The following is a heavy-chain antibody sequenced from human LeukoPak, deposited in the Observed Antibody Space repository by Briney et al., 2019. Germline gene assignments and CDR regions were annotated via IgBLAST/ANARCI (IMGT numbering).Heavy chain of an antibody. Sequence: SETLSLTCAVYGGSFSSYSWSWIRQPPGKGLEWIGEINHSGSTNYNPSLKSRVTISVDTSKNQFSLKLSSVTAADTAVYYCARTEFAFDIWGQGTMVTVSS. D-gene: IGHD1-14*01. CDR2: INHSGST. CDR3: ARTEFAFDI. CDR1: GGSFSSYS. J-gene: IGHJ3*02. V-gene: IGHV4-34*01.